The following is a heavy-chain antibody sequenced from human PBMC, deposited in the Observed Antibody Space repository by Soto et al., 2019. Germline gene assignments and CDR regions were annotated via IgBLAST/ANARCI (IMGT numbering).Heavy chain of an antibody. CDR2: LSYDGNFA. J-gene: IGHJ4*02. CDR3: AKGWFRSSDY. V-gene: IGHV3-30*18. CDR1: GSSFISSG. Sequence: QMQLVESGGAVVQPGMSLRVSCAASGSSFISSGMHWVRQARDKGLEWVASLSYDGNFAHYADSVKGRFTISRDNSRKTLYLDMKSLRPDDSVVYYCAKGWFRSSDYWGQGTLVTVSS. D-gene: IGHD1-26*01.